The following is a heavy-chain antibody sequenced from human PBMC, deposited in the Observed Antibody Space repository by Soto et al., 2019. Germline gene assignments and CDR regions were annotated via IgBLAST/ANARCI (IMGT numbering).Heavy chain of an antibody. Sequence: GGSLRLSCAASGFTFSTYSMNWVRQAPGKGLEWVSYISSRSSTLYYADSVKGRFTISRDNAKNSLYLQMSSLRAEDTAVYYCARDRVVVVTAIDYYGMDVWGQGATVTVYS. CDR2: ISSRSSTL. V-gene: IGHV3-48*01. D-gene: IGHD2-21*02. J-gene: IGHJ6*02. CDR3: ARDRVVVVTAIDYYGMDV. CDR1: GFTFSTYS.